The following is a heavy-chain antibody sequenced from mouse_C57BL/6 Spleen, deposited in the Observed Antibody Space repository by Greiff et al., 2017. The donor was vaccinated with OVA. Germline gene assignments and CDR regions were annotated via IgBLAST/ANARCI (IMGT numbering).Heavy chain of an antibody. J-gene: IGHJ2*01. CDR3: ARNYYGNYVGYYFDY. V-gene: IGHV5-16*01. D-gene: IGHD2-1*01. CDR2: INYDGSST. CDR1: GFTFSDYY. Sequence: DVMLVESEGGLVQPGSSMKLSCTASGFTFSDYYMAWVRQVPEKGLEWVANINYDGSSTYYLDSLKSRFIISRDNAKNILYLQMSSLKSEDTATYYCARNYYGNYVGYYFDYWGQGTTLTVSS.